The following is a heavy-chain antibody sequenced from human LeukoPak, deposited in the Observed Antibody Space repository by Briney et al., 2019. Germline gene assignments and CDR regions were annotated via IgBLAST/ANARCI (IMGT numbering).Heavy chain of an antibody. CDR1: GFTFSDYG. V-gene: IGHV3-33*01. D-gene: IGHD4-23*01. J-gene: IGHJ4*02. Sequence: GRSLRLPCAASGFTFSDYGMHWVRQAPGKGLEWVAVIWDDRSNKNYADSVKGRFTISRDTSKNTLYLQMSSLRAEDTAVYYCARDSTVVTPGYFDCWGQGTLVTVSS. CDR3: ARDSTVVTPGYFDC. CDR2: IWDDRSNK.